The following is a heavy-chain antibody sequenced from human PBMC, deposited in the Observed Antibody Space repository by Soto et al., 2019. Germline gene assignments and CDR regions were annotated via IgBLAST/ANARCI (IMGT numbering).Heavy chain of an antibody. V-gene: IGHV4-39*01. J-gene: IGHJ4*02. D-gene: IGHD3-9*01. CDR2: IYYSGST. Sequence: QLQLQESGPGLVKPSETLSLTCTVSGGSVSSNNYYWGWIRQSPGKGLEWIGSIYYSGSTYYNPSLESRVTISIDKSKNQFSLKVISVTAADTAVYYCARLEGLATISYYFDYWGQGTLVTVSS. CDR1: GGSVSSNNYY. CDR3: ARLEGLATISYYFDY.